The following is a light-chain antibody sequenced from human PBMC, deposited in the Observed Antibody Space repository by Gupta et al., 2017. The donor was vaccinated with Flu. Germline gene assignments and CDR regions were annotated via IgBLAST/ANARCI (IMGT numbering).Light chain of an antibody. CDR3: QQYYETPRT. J-gene: IGKJ3*01. Sequence: LGERASINCKSSQSVLHSSNNKDYLAWYQQRPGQTPTLPISWASTRESGVPDRFSGSRSATDFTLTINSLQAEDVAVYYCQQYYETPRTFGPWTKVELK. CDR1: QSVLHSSNNKDY. V-gene: IGKV4-1*01. CDR2: WAS.